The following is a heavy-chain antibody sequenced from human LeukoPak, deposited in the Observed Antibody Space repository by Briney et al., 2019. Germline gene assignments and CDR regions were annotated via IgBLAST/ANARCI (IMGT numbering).Heavy chain of an antibody. D-gene: IGHD4-17*01. CDR3: ARANGDYWFDP. CDR2: IYYSGST. V-gene: IGHV4-39*07. J-gene: IGHJ5*02. CDR1: GGSISSSSYY. Sequence: SETLSLTCTVSGGSISSSSYYWGWIRQPPGKGLEWIGSIYYSGSTYYNPSLKSRVTISVDTSKNQFSLKLSSVPAADTAVYYCARANGDYWFDPWGQGTLVTVSS.